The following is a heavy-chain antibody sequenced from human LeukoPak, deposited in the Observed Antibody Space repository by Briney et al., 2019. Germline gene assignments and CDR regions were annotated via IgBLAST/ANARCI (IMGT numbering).Heavy chain of an antibody. CDR2: ISSSGSTV. J-gene: IGHJ6*04. CDR3: AELGITMIGGV. D-gene: IGHD3-10*02. CDR1: GFTFSSYE. V-gene: IGHV3-48*03. Sequence: GGSLRLSCAASGFTFSSYEMNWVRQAPGKGLEWVSYISSSGSTVYYADSVKGRFTISRDNAKNSLYLQMNSLRAEDTAVYYCAELGITMIGGVWGKGTTVTISS.